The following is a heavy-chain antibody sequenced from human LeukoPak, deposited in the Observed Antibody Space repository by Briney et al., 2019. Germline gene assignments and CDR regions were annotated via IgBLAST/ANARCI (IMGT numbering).Heavy chain of an antibody. V-gene: IGHV4-59*01. D-gene: IGHD5-12*01. Sequence: PSETLSLTCTVSGGSISSYYWSWIRQPPGKGLEWIGYIYYSGSTNYNPSLKSRVTISVDTSKNQFSLKLSSVTAADTAVYYCASFTNSGYDSWGQGTLVTVSS. J-gene: IGHJ5*02. CDR3: ASFTNSGYDS. CDR1: GGSISSYY. CDR2: IYYSGST.